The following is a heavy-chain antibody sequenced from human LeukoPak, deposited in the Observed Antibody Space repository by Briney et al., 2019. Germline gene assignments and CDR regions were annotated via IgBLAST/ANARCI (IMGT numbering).Heavy chain of an antibody. CDR1: GGSFSGYY. J-gene: IGHJ5*02. V-gene: IGHV4-34*01. CDR2: INHSGST. CDR3: ARGWGYCSSTSCYTYWFDP. Sequence: PSETLSLTCAVYGGSFSGYYWSWIRQPPGKGLEWIGEINHSGSTNYNPSLKSRVTISVNTSKNQFSLKLSSVTAADTAVYYCARGWGYCSSTSCYTYWFDPWGQGTLVTVSS. D-gene: IGHD2-2*02.